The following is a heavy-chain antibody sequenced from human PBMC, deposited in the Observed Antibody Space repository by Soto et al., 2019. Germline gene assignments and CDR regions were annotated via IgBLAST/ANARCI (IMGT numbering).Heavy chain of an antibody. CDR3: AKPQSGYYIHYYYYYGMDV. V-gene: IGHV3-23*01. D-gene: IGHD3-3*01. Sequence: EVQLLESGGGLVQPGGSLRLSCAASGFTFNNYAMSWVRQAPGEGLEWVSGVSGSGSSTYYADSVKGRFTISRDNSKNTLYLQMSSLRAEDTAVYYCAKPQSGYYIHYYYYYGMDVWGQGTTVTVSS. J-gene: IGHJ6*02. CDR2: VSGSGSST. CDR1: GFTFNNYA.